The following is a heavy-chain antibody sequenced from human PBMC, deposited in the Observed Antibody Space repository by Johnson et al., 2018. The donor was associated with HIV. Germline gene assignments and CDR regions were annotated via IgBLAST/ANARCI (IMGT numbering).Heavy chain of an antibody. J-gene: IGHJ3*02. CDR2: IYTGGST. Sequence: VQLVESGGGLVQPGGSLRLSCAASGFTVSSNYMSWVRQAPGQGLEWVSVIYTGGSTYYADSVKGRFTISRDNSKTTLYLQMNSLRAEDTAVYYCARVRPNPTVTTRGAAFDIWGQGTMVTVSS. D-gene: IGHD4-17*01. CDR3: ARVRPNPTVTTRGAAFDI. V-gene: IGHV3-66*01. CDR1: GFTVSSNY.